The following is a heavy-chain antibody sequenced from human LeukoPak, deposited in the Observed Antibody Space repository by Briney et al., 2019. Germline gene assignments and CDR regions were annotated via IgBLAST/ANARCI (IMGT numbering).Heavy chain of an antibody. J-gene: IGHJ4*02. CDR2: INHSGST. Sequence: SETLSLTCAVYGGSFSGYYWSWIRQPPGKGLEWIGEINHSGSTNYNPSLKSRVTISVDTSKNQFSLKLSSVTAADTAVYYCARERRWLQSTFDYWGQGTLVTVSS. CDR1: GGSFSGYY. D-gene: IGHD5-12*01. V-gene: IGHV4-34*01. CDR3: ARERRWLQSTFDY.